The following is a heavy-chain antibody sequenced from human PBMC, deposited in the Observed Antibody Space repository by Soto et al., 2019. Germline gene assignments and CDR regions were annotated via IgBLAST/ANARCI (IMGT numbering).Heavy chain of an antibody. V-gene: IGHV1-18*04. Sequence: ASVKVSCKASGYTFTSYGISWVRQAPGQWLEWMGWISAYNGNTNYAQKLQGRVTMTTDTSTTTVYMELSSLKFEDTAVYYCATSVGIAPTGEDGMDVWGQGTSVTVSS. D-gene: IGHD2-8*02. J-gene: IGHJ6*02. CDR2: ISAYNGNT. CDR1: GYTFTSYG. CDR3: ATSVGIAPTGEDGMDV.